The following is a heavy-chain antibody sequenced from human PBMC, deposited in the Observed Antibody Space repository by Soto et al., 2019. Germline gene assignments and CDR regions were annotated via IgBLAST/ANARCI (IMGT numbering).Heavy chain of an antibody. CDR3: AAATPYFFYSNGYPTGPHLAPDI. V-gene: IGHV4-30-2*01. Sequence: QLQLQESGSGLVKPSQTLSLTCAVSGDSISSGGYSWNWIRQPPGKGLEWIGYIYHSGKAYYNPSLKSRVIISVATSANQFSLKVTSVPAADTAVYYCAAATPYFFYSNGYPTGPHLAPDIWGLGTMVTVSS. J-gene: IGHJ3*02. CDR2: IYHSGKA. CDR1: GDSISSGGYS. D-gene: IGHD3-22*01.